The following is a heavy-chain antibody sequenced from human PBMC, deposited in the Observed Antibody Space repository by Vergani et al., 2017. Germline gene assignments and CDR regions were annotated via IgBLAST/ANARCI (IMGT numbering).Heavy chain of an antibody. J-gene: IGHJ5*02. CDR3: ARVKQDIVVVPAADNWFDP. D-gene: IGHD2-2*01. CDR2: IYYSGST. CDR1: GGSISSSSYY. Sequence: QLQLQESGPGLVKPSETLSLTCTVSGGSISSSSYYWGWIRQPPGKGLEWIGSIYYSGSTYYNPSLKSRVTISVDTSKNQFSLNLSSVTGADTAVDYCARVKQDIVVVPAADNWFDPWGQGTLVTVSS. V-gene: IGHV4-39*07.